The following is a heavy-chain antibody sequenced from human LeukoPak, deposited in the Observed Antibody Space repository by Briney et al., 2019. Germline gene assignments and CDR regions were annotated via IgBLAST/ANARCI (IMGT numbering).Heavy chain of an antibody. CDR2: ISSSSSYI. CDR1: GFTFSSYS. V-gene: IGHV3-21*01. D-gene: IGHD6-6*01. CDR3: ARDLYSSSGGFDY. Sequence: PGGSLRLSCAASGFTFSSYSMNWVRQAPGKGLEWVSSISSSSSYIYYADSVKGRFTISRDNAKNSLYLQMNSLRAEDTAVYYCARDLYSSSGGFDYWGQGTLVTVSS. J-gene: IGHJ4*02.